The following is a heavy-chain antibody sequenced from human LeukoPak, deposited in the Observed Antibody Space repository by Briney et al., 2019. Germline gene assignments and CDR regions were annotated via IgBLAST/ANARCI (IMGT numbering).Heavy chain of an antibody. V-gene: IGHV3-21*01. CDR1: GFTFSSYN. J-gene: IGHJ4*02. CDR2: ISRSNNYI. CDR3: ARDNPGSGWTQCFDY. D-gene: IGHD6-19*01. Sequence: GGSLRLSCAASGFTFSSYNMNWVRQAPGNGLEWFSSISRSNNYIYYADSVRGRFTISRDNAKNSLYLQMNSLRAEDTAVYYCARDNPGSGWTQCFDYWGQGTLVTVSS.